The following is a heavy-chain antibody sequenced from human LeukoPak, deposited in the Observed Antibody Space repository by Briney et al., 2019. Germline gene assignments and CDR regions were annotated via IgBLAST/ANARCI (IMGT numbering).Heavy chain of an antibody. CDR2: IIPIFGTA. CDR3: AREGIAAAGGWFDP. D-gene: IGHD6-13*01. V-gene: IGHV1-69*01. CDR1: GGTFSSYA. J-gene: IGHJ5*02. Sequence: SVKVSCKASGGTFSSYAISWVRQAPRQGLEWMGGIIPIFGTANYAQKFQGRVTITADESTSTAYMELSSLRSEDTAVYYCAREGIAAAGGWFDPWGQGTLVTVSS.